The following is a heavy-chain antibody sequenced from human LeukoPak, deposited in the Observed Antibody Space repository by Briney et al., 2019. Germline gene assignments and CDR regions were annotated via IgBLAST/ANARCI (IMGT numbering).Heavy chain of an antibody. CDR1: AGSISSYY. D-gene: IGHD3-10*01. CDR2: IYYSGRT. J-gene: IGHJ6*02. V-gene: IGHV4-59*08. Sequence: PSETLSLTCTVSAGSISSYYRSWIRQPPGKGLEWIGYIYYSGRTNYNTSLKSRVTISVDTSKNQFSLKLSSVTAADTAVYYCARHGNPVVRGVIITTNYYGMDVWGQGTTVTVSS. CDR3: ARHGNPVVRGVIITTNYYGMDV.